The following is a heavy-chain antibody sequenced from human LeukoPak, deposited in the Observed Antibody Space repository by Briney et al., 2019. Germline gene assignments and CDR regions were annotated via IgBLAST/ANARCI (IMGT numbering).Heavy chain of an antibody. CDR3: AKALVWSYGDYGY. CDR2: ISGSGGST. V-gene: IGHV3-23*01. D-gene: IGHD4-17*01. J-gene: IGHJ4*02. Sequence: QPGGSLRLSCTASRFTFSTYAMSWVRQAPGKGLEWVSAISGSGGSTYYADSVKGRFTISRDNSKNTLYLQMNSLRAEDTAVYYCAKALVWSYGDYGYWGQGTLVTVSS. CDR1: RFTFSTYA.